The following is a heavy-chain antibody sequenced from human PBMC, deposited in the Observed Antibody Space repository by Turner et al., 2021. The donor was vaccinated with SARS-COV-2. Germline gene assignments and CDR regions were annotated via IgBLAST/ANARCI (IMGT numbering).Heavy chain of an antibody. J-gene: IGHJ4*02. D-gene: IGHD3-16*01. Sequence: QLQLQESGPGLVKPSETLSLTCTVSGGSISSSSYYWGWIRQPPGKGLEWIGTVYYGGSTYYNPSLKSRAAFSVDPSKNQFSLRLTSVTAADTAVYYCATYPPGDRLGESSQDYWGRGTLVTVSS. CDR1: GGSISSSSYY. CDR3: ATYPPGDRLGESSQDY. V-gene: IGHV4-39*01. CDR2: VYYGGST.